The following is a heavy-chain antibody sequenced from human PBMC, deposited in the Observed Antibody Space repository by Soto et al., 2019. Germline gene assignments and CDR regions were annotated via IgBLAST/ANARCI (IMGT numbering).Heavy chain of an antibody. CDR1: GFLFSTYS. J-gene: IGHJ4*02. V-gene: IGHV3-21*04. CDR2: ISSRSDFI. CDR3: AKRLTTVTTVFDC. Sequence: GESLKISCAASGFLFSTYSMVWVRQAPGKGLEWVSSISSRSDFIYYADSVKGRFTISRDNAKNTLYLQMSSLRAEDTAVYYCAKRLTTVTTVFDCWGQSTLVTVSS. D-gene: IGHD4-17*01.